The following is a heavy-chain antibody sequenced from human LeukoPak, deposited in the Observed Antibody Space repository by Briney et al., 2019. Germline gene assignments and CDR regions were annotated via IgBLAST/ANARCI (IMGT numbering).Heavy chain of an antibody. J-gene: IGHJ4*02. CDR3: ARGILRKDF. V-gene: IGHV4-59*01. D-gene: IGHD2/OR15-2a*01. Sequence: SETLSLTCTVSGGSISSYYWSWIRQSPGKGLEWIASIYYSGSTNYNPSLKSRVTISVDTSKNQFSLRLNSMIAADTAVYYCARGILRKDFWGQGTLVTVSS. CDR2: IYYSGST. CDR1: GGSISSYY.